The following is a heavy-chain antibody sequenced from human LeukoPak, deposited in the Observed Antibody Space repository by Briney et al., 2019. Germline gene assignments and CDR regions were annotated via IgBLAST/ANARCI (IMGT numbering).Heavy chain of an antibody. D-gene: IGHD6-13*01. V-gene: IGHV3-11*06. CDR1: GFTFSDYY. CDR3: ARGHIASWYNVEN. J-gene: IGHJ4*02. Sequence: GGSLRLSCAAPGFTFSDYYMSWIRQAPGKGLEWVSYISGSSTYTNYADSVKGRFTISRDNAKNSLYVVMNSLRAEDTAVYYCARGHIASWYNVENWGQGTLVTVSS. CDR2: ISGSSTYT.